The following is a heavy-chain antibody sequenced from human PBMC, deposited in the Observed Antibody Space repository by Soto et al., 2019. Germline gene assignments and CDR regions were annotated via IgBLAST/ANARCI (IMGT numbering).Heavy chain of an antibody. D-gene: IGHD1-1*01. CDR3: ARERTGTTSMDV. J-gene: IGHJ6*02. Sequence: QVQLVQSGAEVKKPGASVKVSCKASGYTFTSYDINWVRQATGQGLEWMGWMNPNSGNTGYAQKFRGRITMTRNTSISTAYMELSSLRSEDTAVYYCARERTGTTSMDVWGQGTTVTVSS. CDR1: GYTFTSYD. CDR2: MNPNSGNT. V-gene: IGHV1-8*01.